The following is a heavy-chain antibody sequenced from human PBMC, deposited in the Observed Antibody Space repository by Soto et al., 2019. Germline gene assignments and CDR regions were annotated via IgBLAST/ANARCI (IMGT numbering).Heavy chain of an antibody. J-gene: IGHJ5*02. V-gene: IGHV4-30-4*08. CDR1: GGSIRTTRYY. CDR3: ARSYCSGGSCYSGWFDP. D-gene: IGHD2-15*01. Sequence: SETLSLTCTVSGGSIRTTRYYWSWIRQHPGEGLEWIAYIYHSGSTYYNPSLKSRVTISVDTSKNQFSLKLSSVTAADTAVYYCARSYCSGGSCYSGWFDPWGQGTLVTVSS. CDR2: IYHSGST.